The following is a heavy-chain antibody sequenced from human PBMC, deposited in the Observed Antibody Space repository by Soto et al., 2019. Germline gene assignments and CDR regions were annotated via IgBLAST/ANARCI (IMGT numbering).Heavy chain of an antibody. V-gene: IGHV1-69*12. Sequence: QVQLVQSGAEVKKPGSSVKVSCKASGGTFSSYAISWVRQAPGQGLEWMGGIIPIFGTANYAQKFQGSVTITADEATSTAYMELSSLRSEDTAVYYCARYRYGYSYFDYWGQGTLVTVSS. CDR1: GGTFSSYA. D-gene: IGHD5-18*01. CDR3: ARYRYGYSYFDY. CDR2: IIPIFGTA. J-gene: IGHJ4*02.